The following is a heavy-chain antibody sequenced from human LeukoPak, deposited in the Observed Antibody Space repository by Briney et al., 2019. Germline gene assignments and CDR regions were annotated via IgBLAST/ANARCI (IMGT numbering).Heavy chain of an antibody. CDR2: VYYSGTT. D-gene: IGHD2-15*01. CDR3: ARDKVD. Sequence: SETLSLTCTVSGGSISNYYWSWIRQSPEKGLEWIGYVYYSGTTNYNPSLKSRVTISVDTSKNQFSLKLSSVTAADTAIYYCARDKVDWGQGTLVTVSS. CDR1: GGSISNYY. V-gene: IGHV4-59*12. J-gene: IGHJ4*02.